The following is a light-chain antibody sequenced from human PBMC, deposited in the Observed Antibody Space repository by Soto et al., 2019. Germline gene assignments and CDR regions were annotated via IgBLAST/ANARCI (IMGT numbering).Light chain of an antibody. CDR1: SSNIGAGFD. CDR2: GNN. J-gene: IGLJ2*01. V-gene: IGLV1-40*01. CDR3: QSFDTSLGRSV. Sequence: QSVLTQPPSVSGAPGQRVTIPCTGTSSNIGAGFDVHWYQHLPGTAPKLLIYGNNHRPSGVPDRFSGSKSGTSASLAITGLQAEDDADYYCQSFDTSLGRSVFGGGTKLTVL.